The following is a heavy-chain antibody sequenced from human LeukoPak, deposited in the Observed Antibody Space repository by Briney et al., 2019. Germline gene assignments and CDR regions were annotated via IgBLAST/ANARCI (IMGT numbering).Heavy chain of an antibody. J-gene: IGHJ3*02. D-gene: IGHD3-22*01. CDR1: GGSISSGGYY. CDR2: IYYSGST. Sequence: SETLSLTCTVSGGSISSGGYYWSWIRQHPGKGLEWIGYIYYSGSTYYNPSLKSRVTISVDTSKNQFSLKLSSVTAADTAVYYCARAAPYYYDSSGYWPDAFDIWGQGIMVTVSS. V-gene: IGHV4-31*03. CDR3: ARAAPYYYDSSGYWPDAFDI.